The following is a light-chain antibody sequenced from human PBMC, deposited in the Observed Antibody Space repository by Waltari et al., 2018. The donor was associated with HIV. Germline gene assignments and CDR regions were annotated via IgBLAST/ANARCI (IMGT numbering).Light chain of an antibody. Sequence: EIVLTPSPATLSLSPGERATLSCRASQSVNSYLAWYQQQPGQAPRLLIYDASNRATGIPARFSGSGSGTDFTLTISSLEPEDFAVYYCQQRYNWLDTFGQGTKLEIK. CDR3: QQRYNWLDT. J-gene: IGKJ2*01. V-gene: IGKV3-11*01. CDR1: QSVNSY. CDR2: DAS.